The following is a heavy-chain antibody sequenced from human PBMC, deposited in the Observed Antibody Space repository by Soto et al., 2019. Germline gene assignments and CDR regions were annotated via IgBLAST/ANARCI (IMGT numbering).Heavy chain of an antibody. CDR1: GFTVSSNY. D-gene: IGHD1-26*01. J-gene: IGHJ2*01. Sequence: ESGGGLVQPGGSLRLSCAASGFTVSSNYMSWVRQAPGKGLEWVSVIYSGGSTYYADSVKGRFTISRDNSKNTLYLQMNSLRAEDTAVYYCARDPSGSWYFDLWGRGTLVTVSS. V-gene: IGHV3-66*01. CDR3: ARDPSGSWYFDL. CDR2: IYSGGST.